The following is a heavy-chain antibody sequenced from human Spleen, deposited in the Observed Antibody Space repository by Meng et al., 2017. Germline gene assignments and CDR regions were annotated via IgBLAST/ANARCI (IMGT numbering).Heavy chain of an antibody. CDR3: ARPSRYNWFDP. Sequence: VQLRQWGAGLLKPSETLSLTCAVYGGSFSGYYWSWIRQPPGKGLEWIGEINHSGSTNYNPSLKSRVTISVDTSKNQFSLKLSSVTAADTAVYYCARPSRYNWFDPWGQGTLVTASS. CDR2: INHSGST. D-gene: IGHD6-6*01. V-gene: IGHV4-34*01. CDR1: GGSFSGYY. J-gene: IGHJ5*02.